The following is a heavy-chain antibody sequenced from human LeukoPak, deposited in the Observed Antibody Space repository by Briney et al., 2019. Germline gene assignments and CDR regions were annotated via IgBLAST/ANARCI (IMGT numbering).Heavy chain of an antibody. CDR1: GFTFSNAW. V-gene: IGHV3-15*01. CDR2: IKSKTDGGTT. CDR3: TTDSSAAAAGPYYYYYMDV. Sequence: GGSLRLSCAASGFTFSNAWMSWVRQAPGKGLEWVGRIKSKTDGGTTDYAAPVKGRFTISRDDSKNTLYLQMNSLKTEDTAVYYCTTDSSAAAAGPYYYYYMDVWGKGTTVTVSS. D-gene: IGHD6-13*01. J-gene: IGHJ6*03.